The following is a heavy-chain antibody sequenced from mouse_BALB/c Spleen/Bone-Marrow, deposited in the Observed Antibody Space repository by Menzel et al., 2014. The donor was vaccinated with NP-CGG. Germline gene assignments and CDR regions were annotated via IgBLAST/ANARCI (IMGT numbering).Heavy chain of an antibody. Sequence: DVKLQESGGGLVQPGGSLKLSCAASGFTFSSYTMSWVRQTPEKRLEWVAYISNGGGSTYYPDTVKGRFTISRDNAKNTLYLQMSSLKSEDTAMYYCARQIYFPYFDYWGQGTTLTVPS. CDR3: ARQIYFPYFDY. J-gene: IGHJ2*01. CDR1: GFTFSSYT. D-gene: IGHD2-1*01. CDR2: ISNGGGST. V-gene: IGHV5-12-2*01.